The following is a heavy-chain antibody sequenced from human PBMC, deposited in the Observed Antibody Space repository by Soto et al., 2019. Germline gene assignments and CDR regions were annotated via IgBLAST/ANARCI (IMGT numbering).Heavy chain of an antibody. CDR3: ARGKEQQLVRPDNWFDP. CDR1: GFTFSSYS. D-gene: IGHD6-13*01. Sequence: PGGSLRLSCAASGFTFSSYSMNWVRQAPGKGLEWVSSISSSSSYIYYADSVKGRFTISRDNAKNSLYLQMNSLRAEDTAVYYCARGKEQQLVRPDNWFDPWGQGTQVTVSA. CDR2: ISSSSSYI. V-gene: IGHV3-21*01. J-gene: IGHJ5*02.